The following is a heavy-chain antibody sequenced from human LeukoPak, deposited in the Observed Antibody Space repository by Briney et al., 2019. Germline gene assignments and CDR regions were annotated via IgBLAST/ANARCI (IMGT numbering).Heavy chain of an antibody. CDR3: ARDRVGYCSSTSCYNYYYGMDV. V-gene: IGHV3-11*01. CDR2: ISSSGSPI. J-gene: IGHJ6*02. CDR1: GFTFSDYY. Sequence: GGSLRLSCAAPGFTFSDYYMSWIRQAPGKGLERVSYISSSGSPIYYADTVKGRFTICTDNAKNSLYLQMNTLRAEDTAVYYCARDRVGYCSSTSCYNYYYGMDVWGQGTTVTVSS. D-gene: IGHD2-2*01.